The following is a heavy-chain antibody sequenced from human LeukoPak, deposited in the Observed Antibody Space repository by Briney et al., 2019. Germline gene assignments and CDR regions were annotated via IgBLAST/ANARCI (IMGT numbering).Heavy chain of an antibody. CDR1: GGTFITYT. D-gene: IGHD1-1*01. Sequence: ASVKVCCKASGGTFITYTINWVRRAPGQGLEWMGGIIPIFGTANYAQKFQGRVTVTTDDSTSTAFMELSSLRSEDTAVYYCATYMLRDNWNVHTFDSWGQGTLVTVSS. CDR2: IIPIFGTA. J-gene: IGHJ4*02. CDR3: ATYMLRDNWNVHTFDS. V-gene: IGHV1-69*05.